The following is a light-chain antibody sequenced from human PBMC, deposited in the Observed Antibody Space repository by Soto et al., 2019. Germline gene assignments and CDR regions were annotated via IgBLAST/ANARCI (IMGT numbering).Light chain of an antibody. Sequence: IVLTQSPVPLYLSPGERATRSCTASQSVSNNYLAWYQQKPGQAPRLLIYGASNRATGIPDRFSGSGSGTDFTLTISRLEPEDFAVYYCQQYGRSGTFGQGAKV. CDR2: GAS. J-gene: IGKJ1*01. V-gene: IGKV3-20*01. CDR1: QSVSNNY. CDR3: QQYGRSGT.